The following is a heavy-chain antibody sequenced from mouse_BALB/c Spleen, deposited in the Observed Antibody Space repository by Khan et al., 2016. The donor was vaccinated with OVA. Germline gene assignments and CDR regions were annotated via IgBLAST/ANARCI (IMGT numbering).Heavy chain of an antibody. CDR2: IGPGSSNA. V-gene: IGHV1S41*01. CDR1: GYTFTSYW. CDR3: ARANYYGRSCYAMDY. Sequence: DLVKPGASVKLSCKASGYTFTSYWINWIKQRPGQGLEWIGRIGPGSSNAYYNDMFKDKAAMTVDTSSNTAYLQLRSLSYGASAVYFYARANYYGRSCYAMDYWGQGTSVTVSA. D-gene: IGHD1-1*01. J-gene: IGHJ4*01.